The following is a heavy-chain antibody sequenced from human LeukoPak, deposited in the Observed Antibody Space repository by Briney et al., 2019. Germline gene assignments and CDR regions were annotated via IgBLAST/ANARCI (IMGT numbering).Heavy chain of an antibody. CDR3: ARDLSGWYNCFDP. J-gene: IGHJ5*02. D-gene: IGHD6-19*01. CDR1: GGSVTSYY. CDR2: IYYSGGT. Sequence: MPSETLSLTCTVSGGSVTSYYWSWIRHPPGKGLEWIGYIYYSGGTNYNPSLKSRVTMSVDASKNQFSLKLSSVTAADTAVYYCARDLSGWYNCFDPWGQGTLVTVSS. V-gene: IGHV4-59*02.